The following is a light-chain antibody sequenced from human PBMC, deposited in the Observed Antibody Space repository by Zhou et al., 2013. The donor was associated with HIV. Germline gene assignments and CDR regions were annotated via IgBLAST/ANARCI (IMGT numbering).Light chain of an antibody. V-gene: IGKV3D-20*02. Sequence: EIALTQSPGTLSLSPGEGATLSCRASQTISSNYLAWYQQKVGQAPRLLIHGASSRATGIPDRFSGNGSGTDFTLTISSLEPEDFAIYYCQQRSNLYTFGPGTKVEIK. CDR2: GAS. CDR1: QTISSNY. CDR3: QQRSNLYT. J-gene: IGKJ2*01.